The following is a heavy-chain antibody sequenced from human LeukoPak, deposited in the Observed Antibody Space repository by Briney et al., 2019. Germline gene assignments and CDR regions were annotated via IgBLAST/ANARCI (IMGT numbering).Heavy chain of an antibody. D-gene: IGHD3-10*01. J-gene: IGHJ4*02. V-gene: IGHV3-74*01. CDR2: INSDGGST. Sequence: GGSLRLSSAASGFNFQHYAMNCVRQAPGKRLVWVSRINSDGGSTSYTDSVKGRFTISRDNAKNTLYLQMNSLRAEDTAVYYCARDLGGSGSYWGQGPWSPSPQ. CDR3: ARDLGGSGSY. CDR1: GFNFQHYA.